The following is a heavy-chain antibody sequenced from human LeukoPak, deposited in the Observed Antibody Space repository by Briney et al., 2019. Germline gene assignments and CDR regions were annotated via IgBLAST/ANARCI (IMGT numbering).Heavy chain of an antibody. CDR3: ARGPEEAVAGTFGGNYFDY. V-gene: IGHV3-21*01. D-gene: IGHD6-19*01. J-gene: IGHJ4*02. Sequence: GGSLRLSCAASGFTFSSYSMNWVRQAPGKGLEWVSSISSSSSYIYYADSVKGRFTISRDNAKNSLYLQMNSLRAEDTAVYYCARGPEEAVAGTFGGNYFDYWGQGTLVTVSS. CDR1: GFTFSSYS. CDR2: ISSSSSYI.